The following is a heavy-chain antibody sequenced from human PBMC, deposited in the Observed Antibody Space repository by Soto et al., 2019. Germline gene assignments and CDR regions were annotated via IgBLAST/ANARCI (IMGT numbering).Heavy chain of an antibody. D-gene: IGHD3-10*01. V-gene: IGHV1-69*02. CDR2: IIPILGIA. CDR3: ARGGFGELWYYDYGMDV. J-gene: IGHJ6*02. CDR1: GGTFSSYT. Sequence: QVQLVQSGAEVKKPGSSVKVSCKASGGTFSSYTISWVRQAPGQGLEWMGRIIPILGIANYAQKFQGRVTITADKSTGTAYMELRSLRSEDAAVYYCARGGFGELWYYDYGMDVWGQGTTVTVSS.